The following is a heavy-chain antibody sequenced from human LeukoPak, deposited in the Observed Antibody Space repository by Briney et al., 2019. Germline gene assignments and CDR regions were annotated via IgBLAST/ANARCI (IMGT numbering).Heavy chain of an antibody. D-gene: IGHD3-22*01. V-gene: IGHV3-30*03. Sequence: GGSLRLSCEASGFTFRNFDMHWVRQAPGKGLEWVAAISRDGSEKYYADSAKGRFTISRDNSKNTVYLQMNSQRAEDTAVYFCTRDQSAGYSAFWGQGTLVTVSS. J-gene: IGHJ4*02. CDR1: GFTFRNFD. CDR3: TRDQSAGYSAF. CDR2: ISRDGSEK.